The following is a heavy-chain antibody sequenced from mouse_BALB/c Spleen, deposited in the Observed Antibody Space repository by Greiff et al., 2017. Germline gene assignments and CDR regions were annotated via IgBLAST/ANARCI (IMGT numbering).Heavy chain of an antibody. CDR2: ISSGGST. CDR3: ARGSRTTGGFAY. CDR1: GFTFSSYA. Sequence: EVKLVESGGGLVKPGGSLKLSCAASGFTFSSYAMSWVRQTPEKRLEWVASISSGGSTYYPDSVKGRFTISRDNARNILYLQMSSLRSEDTAMYYCARGSRTTGGFAYWGQGTLVTVSA. V-gene: IGHV5-6-5*01. J-gene: IGHJ3*01. D-gene: IGHD1-1*01.